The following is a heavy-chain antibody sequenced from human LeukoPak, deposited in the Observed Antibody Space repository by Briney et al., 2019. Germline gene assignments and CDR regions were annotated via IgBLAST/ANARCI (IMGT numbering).Heavy chain of an antibody. Sequence: SVKVSCKASGGTFSSYAISWVRQAPGQGLEWMGGIIPIFGTANYAQKFQGRVTITADKSTSTAYMELSSPRSEDTAVYYCARDLGGSYYPLGAFDIWGQGTMVTVSS. CDR2: IIPIFGTA. CDR1: GGTFSSYA. D-gene: IGHD1-26*01. J-gene: IGHJ3*02. CDR3: ARDLGGSYYPLGAFDI. V-gene: IGHV1-69*06.